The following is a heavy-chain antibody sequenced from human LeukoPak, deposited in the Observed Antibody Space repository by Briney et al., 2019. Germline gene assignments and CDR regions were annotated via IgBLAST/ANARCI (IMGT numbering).Heavy chain of an antibody. Sequence: PSETLSLXCAVSGYSISSGYYWGWIRQPPGKGLEWMGSIYHSGSTYYNLSLKSRVTISVDTSNNQFSLKLSSVTAADTAVYYCARWGAAGTDYWGQGTLVTVSS. CDR2: IYHSGST. V-gene: IGHV4-38-2*01. CDR3: ARWGAAGTDY. CDR1: GYSISSGYY. J-gene: IGHJ4*02. D-gene: IGHD6-13*01.